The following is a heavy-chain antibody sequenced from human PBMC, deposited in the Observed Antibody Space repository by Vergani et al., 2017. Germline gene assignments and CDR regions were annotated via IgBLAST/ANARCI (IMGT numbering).Heavy chain of an antibody. CDR3: ARGDHSYGLTWY. V-gene: IGHV1-8*01. J-gene: IGHJ4*02. Sequence: QVQLVQSGAEVKKPGASVKVSCKASGYTFTSYDINGVRQATGQGLEWMGWINPNSGNTGYAQNFQGRVTMTRNTSISPTYLERSNLRSEDTAVYYCARGDHSYGLTWYWGQGTLVTVSS. CDR1: GYTFTSYD. CDR2: INPNSGNT. D-gene: IGHD5-18*01.